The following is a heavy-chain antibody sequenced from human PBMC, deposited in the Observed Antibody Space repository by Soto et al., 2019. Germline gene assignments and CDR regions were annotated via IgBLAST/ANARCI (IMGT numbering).Heavy chain of an antibody. J-gene: IGHJ6*03. V-gene: IGHV3-66*01. Sequence: GGSLRLSCAASGFTVSSNYMSWVRQAPGKGLEWVSVIYSGGSTYYADSVKGRFTISRDNSKNTLYLQMNSLRAEDTAVYYCARVPTISALMVRGVMPYYMDVWGKGTTVTVSS. CDR2: IYSGGST. D-gene: IGHD3-10*01. CDR3: ARVPTISALMVRGVMPYYMDV. CDR1: GFTVSSNY.